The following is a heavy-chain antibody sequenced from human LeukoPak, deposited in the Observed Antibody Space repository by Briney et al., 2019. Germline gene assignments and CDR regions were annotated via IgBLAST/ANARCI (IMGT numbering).Heavy chain of an antibody. D-gene: IGHD4-23*01. J-gene: IGHJ4*02. CDR3: ARDDYGGNSELGY. Sequence: ASVKVSCKASGGTFSSYAISWVRQAPGQGLEWMGRIIPIFGTASYAQKFQGRVTITTDESTSTAYMELSSLRSEDTAVYYCARDDYGGNSELGYWGQGTLVTVSS. CDR2: IIPIFGTA. V-gene: IGHV1-69*05. CDR1: GGTFSSYA.